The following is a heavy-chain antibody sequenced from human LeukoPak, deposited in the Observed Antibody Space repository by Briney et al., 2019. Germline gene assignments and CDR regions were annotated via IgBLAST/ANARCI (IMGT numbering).Heavy chain of an antibody. D-gene: IGHD4-11*01. CDR1: GFTFSSYS. CDR3: ARDYSSSRFDY. V-gene: IGHV3-21*01. J-gene: IGHJ4*02. Sequence: GGSLSLSCAASGFTFSSYSMNWVRQAPGKGLGWVSSSSSSSSYIYYADSVKGRFTISRDNAKNSLYLQMNSLRAEDTAVYYCARDYSSSRFDYWGQGTLVTVSS. CDR2: SSSSSSYI.